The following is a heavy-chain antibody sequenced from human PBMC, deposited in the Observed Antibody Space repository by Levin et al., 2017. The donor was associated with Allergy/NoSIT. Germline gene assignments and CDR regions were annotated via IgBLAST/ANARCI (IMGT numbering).Heavy chain of an antibody. CDR1: GYTFTGYY. Sequence: GESLKISCEASGYTFTGYYIHWVRQAPGQGLEWMGLINPNTGATQYAQKFQGRVTMTRDKSIVTTYMELRSLGSDDTAVYYCARSMTAGGTLYFDYWDQGSLVTVSS. CDR3: ARSMTAGGTLYFDY. V-gene: IGHV1-2*02. CDR2: INPNTGAT. J-gene: IGHJ4*02. D-gene: IGHD6-13*01.